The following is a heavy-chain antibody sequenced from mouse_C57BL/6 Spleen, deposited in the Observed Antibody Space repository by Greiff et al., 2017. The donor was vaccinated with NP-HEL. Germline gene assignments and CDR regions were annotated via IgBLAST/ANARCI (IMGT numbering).Heavy chain of an antibody. Sequence: EVQLQQSGPGLVKPSQSLSLTCSVTGYSITSGYYWNWIRQFPGNKLEWMGYISYDGSNNYNPSLKNRISITRDTAKNQFFLKLNSVNTEDTATYYWAKWKEEGARDYWGQGTSVTVSS. CDR2: ISYDGSN. V-gene: IGHV3-6*01. CDR1: GYSITSGYY. J-gene: IGHJ4*01. CDR3: AKWKEEGARDY.